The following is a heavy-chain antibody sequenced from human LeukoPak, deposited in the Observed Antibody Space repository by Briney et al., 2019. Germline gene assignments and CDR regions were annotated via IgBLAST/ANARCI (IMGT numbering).Heavy chain of an antibody. Sequence: GXXLRLSCAASGFTFSSYGMNWVRQAPGKGLDWVSLISDSSTTIYYADSVKGRFTISRDNGKNSMYVKMNSLRAEDTAVYYCAREHTPYGSGCTAAYWGQGTLVTVSS. J-gene: IGHJ4*02. CDR2: ISDSSTTI. D-gene: IGHD6-19*01. CDR3: AREHTPYGSGCTAAY. V-gene: IGHV3-48*01. CDR1: GFTFSSYG.